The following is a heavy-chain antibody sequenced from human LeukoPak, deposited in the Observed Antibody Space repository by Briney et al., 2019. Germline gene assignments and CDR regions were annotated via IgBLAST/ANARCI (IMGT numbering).Heavy chain of an antibody. V-gene: IGHV3-43*01. CDR3: AKEMGTIYFDS. D-gene: IGHD5-24*01. CDR2: ISWDSTNT. CDR1: GFTFDAYT. J-gene: IGHJ4*02. Sequence: GGSLRLSCAASGFTFDAYTLHLVRQAPGKGLQWVSLISWDSTNTYYADSVKGRFTISRDNSKNSLYMQMNSLTAEDTALYYCAKEMGTIYFDSWGQGSLVTVSS.